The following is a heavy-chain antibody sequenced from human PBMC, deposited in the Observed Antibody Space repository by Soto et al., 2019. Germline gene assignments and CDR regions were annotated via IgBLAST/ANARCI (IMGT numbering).Heavy chain of an antibody. D-gene: IGHD5-18*01. V-gene: IGHV3-23*01. CDR3: ARSRSAMAEGMDV. CDR2: ISGSGGST. CDR1: GFTFSSYA. J-gene: IGHJ6*02. Sequence: GGSLRLSCAASGFTFSSYAMSWVRQAPGKGLEWVSAISGSGGSTYYADSVKGRFTISRDISRKTVCLQMNNLGGEDTALYFCARSRSAMAEGMDVWGQGTTVTVSS.